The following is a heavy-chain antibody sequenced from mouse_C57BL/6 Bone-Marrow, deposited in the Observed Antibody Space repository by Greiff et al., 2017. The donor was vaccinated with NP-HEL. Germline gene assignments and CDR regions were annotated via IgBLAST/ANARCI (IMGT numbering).Heavy chain of an antibody. CDR1: GYTFTSYW. Sequence: QVQLQQPGAELVKPGASVKMSCKASGYTFTSYWITWVKQRPGQGLEWIGDIYPGSGSNNYNEKFKSKATLTVDTSTSTAYMQLSGLTSGDSAVYYCTSYSNPLAYWGQGTLVTVSA. CDR2: IYPGSGSN. D-gene: IGHD2-5*01. V-gene: IGHV1-55*01. CDR3: TSYSNPLAY. J-gene: IGHJ3*01.